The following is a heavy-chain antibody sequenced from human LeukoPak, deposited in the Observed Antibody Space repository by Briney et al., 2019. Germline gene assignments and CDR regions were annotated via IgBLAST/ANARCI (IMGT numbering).Heavy chain of an antibody. J-gene: IGHJ6*03. CDR3: AKGGRVGGGITMIRGVRNFYYYMDV. V-gene: IGHV3-48*03. CDR2: ISSSGSTI. Sequence: HAGGSLRLSCAASGFTFSSYEMNWVRQAPGKGLEWVSYISSSGSTIYYADSVKGRFTISRDNAKNSLYLQMNSLRAEDTAVYYCAKGGRVGGGITMIRGVRNFYYYMDVWGKGTTVIISS. CDR1: GFTFSSYE. D-gene: IGHD3-10*01.